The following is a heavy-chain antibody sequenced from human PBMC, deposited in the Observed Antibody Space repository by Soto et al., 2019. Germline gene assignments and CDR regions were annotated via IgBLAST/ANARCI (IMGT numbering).Heavy chain of an antibody. D-gene: IGHD5-12*01. CDR1: GYTFSNYY. Sequence: GASVKVSCKGAGYTFSNYYMHWVRQAPGQELEWMGIINPSGDSTSYAQEFQGRATMTRETSTSTLYMELSSLRSEDTAVYYCARATRSGSPHFDHWGQGTLVTVSS. CDR3: ARATRSGSPHFDH. V-gene: IGHV1-46*01. CDR2: INPSGDST. J-gene: IGHJ4*02.